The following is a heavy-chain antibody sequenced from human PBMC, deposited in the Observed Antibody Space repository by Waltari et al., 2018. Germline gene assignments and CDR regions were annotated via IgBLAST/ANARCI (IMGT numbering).Heavy chain of an antibody. CDR3: AKDAFGNTYLDF. CDR2: IWFDGSDK. J-gene: IGHJ4*02. Sequence: QVNLVESGGGVVQPGGSLRLSCATSGFTFSNFGMTWVRQAPGKGLGGVALIWFDGSDKFYADSVRGRFTIARDNSARTLYLDMDSLRLDDTAMYYCAKDAFGNTYLDFWGQGTLVTVSS. D-gene: IGHD2-2*02. CDR1: GFTFSNFG. V-gene: IGHV3-30*02.